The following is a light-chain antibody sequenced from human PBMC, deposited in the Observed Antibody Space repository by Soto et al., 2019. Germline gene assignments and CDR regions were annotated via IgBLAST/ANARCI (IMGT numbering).Light chain of an antibody. CDR1: QSLLHSNGYNY. CDR2: WGS. J-gene: IGKJ2*01. V-gene: IGKV2-28*01. CDR3: RQALQTPYT. Sequence: FVMTQSPLSLPVTPGEPASISCSSSQSLLHSNGYNYLDWYLQKPGQSPQLLIFWGSYRAAGVPVRFSGSGSGTDFTLKISRVEAEDVGVYYCRQALQTPYTFGQGTKLEIK.